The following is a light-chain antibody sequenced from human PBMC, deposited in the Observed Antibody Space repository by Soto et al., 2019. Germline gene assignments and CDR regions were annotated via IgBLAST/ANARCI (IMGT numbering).Light chain of an antibody. CDR2: AAS. CDR3: RQYYSYPPT. V-gene: IGKV1-8*01. Sequence: AIRITQTPSSFSASTGDRVTMTCRASQGISSYLAWYQQKPGKAPKLLIYAASTLQSGVPSRFSGSGSGTDFTLTISCLQSEDFATYYCRQYYSYPPTFGQGTKLEIK. CDR1: QGISSY. J-gene: IGKJ2*01.